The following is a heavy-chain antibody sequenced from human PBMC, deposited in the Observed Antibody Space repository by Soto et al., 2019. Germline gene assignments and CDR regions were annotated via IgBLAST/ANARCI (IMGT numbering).Heavy chain of an antibody. CDR3: AKDPPYCSGGSCAARFDP. CDR1: GFTFSSYA. Sequence: GGSLRLSCAASGFTFSSYAMSWVRQAPGKGLEWVSAISGSGGSTYYADSVKGRFTISRDNSKNTLYLQMNSLRAEDTAVYYCAKDPPYCSGGSCAARFDPWGQGTLVTVSS. D-gene: IGHD2-15*01. J-gene: IGHJ5*02. V-gene: IGHV3-23*01. CDR2: ISGSGGST.